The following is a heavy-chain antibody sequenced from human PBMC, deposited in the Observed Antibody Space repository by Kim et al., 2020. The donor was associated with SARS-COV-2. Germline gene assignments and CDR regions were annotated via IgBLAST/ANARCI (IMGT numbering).Heavy chain of an antibody. D-gene: IGHD4-17*01. Sequence: GGSLRLSCAASGFTFSTYAMTWVRQAPGKGLEWVSVVTAGGGSPSYADSVKGRFTISRDNSKNTLYLQMISLRVEDTAFYYCAKNPDDYGDSLVDSWGQGTLVIVSS. CDR1: GFTFSTYA. V-gene: IGHV3-23*01. CDR2: VTAGGGSP. CDR3: AKNPDDYGDSLVDS. J-gene: IGHJ4*02.